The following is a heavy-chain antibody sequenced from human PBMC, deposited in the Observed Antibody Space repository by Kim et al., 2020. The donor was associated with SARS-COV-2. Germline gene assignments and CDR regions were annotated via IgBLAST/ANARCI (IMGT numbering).Heavy chain of an antibody. CDR2: MNPNSGNT. Sequence: ASVKVSCKASGYTFTSYDINWVRQATGQGLEWMGWMNPNSGNTGYAQKFQGRVTMTRNTSISTAYMELSSLRSEDTAVYYCARGLGWGWATFRYNWFDPWGQGTLVTVSS. CDR3: ARGLGWGWATFRYNWFDP. CDR1: GYTFTSYD. J-gene: IGHJ5*02. D-gene: IGHD2-21*01. V-gene: IGHV1-8*01.